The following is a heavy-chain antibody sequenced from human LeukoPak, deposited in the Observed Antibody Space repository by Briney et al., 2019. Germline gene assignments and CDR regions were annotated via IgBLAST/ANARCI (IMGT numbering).Heavy chain of an antibody. Sequence: ASVRVSCKTSGYTFSNYDIYWVRQAPGQGLECMGWISAYNGDTRYAQILQGRFTVTTDTSTSTAYMELRRLTYDDTAVYYCAKGRARMITFGGVIPIEGAGFDYWGQGTLVTVSS. D-gene: IGHD3-16*01. CDR3: AKGRARMITFGGVIPIEGAGFDY. CDR2: ISAYNGDT. V-gene: IGHV1-18*01. J-gene: IGHJ4*02. CDR1: GYTFSNYD.